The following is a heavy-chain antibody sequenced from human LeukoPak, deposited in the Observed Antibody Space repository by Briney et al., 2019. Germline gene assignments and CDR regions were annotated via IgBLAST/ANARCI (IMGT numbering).Heavy chain of an antibody. CDR3: AKSGYCSGGNCFAWVDY. J-gene: IGHJ4*02. V-gene: IGHV3-23*01. D-gene: IGHD2-15*01. Sequence: GGSLRLSCAASGFTFSSFAMSRVRQAPGKGPEWVSVISGSGGSTYYADPMKGRLTISRDNFKDTLYLQMSSLRAEDTAVYYCAKSGYCSGGNCFAWVDYWGQGTLVTVSS. CDR1: GFTFSSFA. CDR2: ISGSGGST.